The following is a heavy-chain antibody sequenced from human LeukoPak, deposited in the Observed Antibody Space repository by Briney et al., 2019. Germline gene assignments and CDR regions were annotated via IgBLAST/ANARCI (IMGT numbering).Heavy chain of an antibody. J-gene: IGHJ4*02. CDR2: IYSDGIT. V-gene: IGHV3-66*01. CDR3: ARDASGIYYAGHFFDL. Sequence: GGSLRLSCVGSGFTVRSNYMSWVRQAPGKGLEWVSVIYSDGITYYADSVKGRFTISRDNGNNTLYLQMSSLKAEDTAVYYCARDASGIYYAGHFFDLWGQGTLVTVSS. D-gene: IGHD1-26*01. CDR1: GFTVRSNY.